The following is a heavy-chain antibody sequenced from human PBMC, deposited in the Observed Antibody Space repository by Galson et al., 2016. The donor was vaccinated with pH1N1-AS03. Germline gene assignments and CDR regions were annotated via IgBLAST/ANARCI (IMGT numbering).Heavy chain of an antibody. V-gene: IGHV1-69*05. CDR2: VKGVFRTT. Sequence: SVKVSCKASGLTFSSYAISWMRQAPGQGLEWMGGVKGVFRTTNYAQKFQGRITITMDQSTGTAYMEVSSLRAEDTAVYYCATAGNYFDIRRFDYWGQGTPVTVFS. CDR3: ATAGNYFDIRRFDY. J-gene: IGHJ4*02. D-gene: IGHD3-9*01. CDR1: GLTFSSYA.